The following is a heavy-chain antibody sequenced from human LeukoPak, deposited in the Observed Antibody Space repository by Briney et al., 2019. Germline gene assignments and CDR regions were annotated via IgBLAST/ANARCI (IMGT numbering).Heavy chain of an antibody. D-gene: IGHD3-3*01. CDR3: ARPYYDICSASAY. J-gene: IGHJ4*02. V-gene: IGHV3-64*01. CDR1: GFTFSSYA. CDR2: ISNGGGST. Sequence: GGSLRLSCAASGFTFSSYAMHWVRQAPGKGLEYVSAISNGGGSTHYANSVKGRFTISRDNSKNTLYLQMGSLRAEDMAVYYCARPYYDICSASAYWGQGTLVTVSS.